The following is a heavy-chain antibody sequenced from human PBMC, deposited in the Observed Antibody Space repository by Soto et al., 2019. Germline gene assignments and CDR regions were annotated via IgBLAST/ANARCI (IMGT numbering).Heavy chain of an antibody. CDR1: GDSFTRNY. D-gene: IGHD3-22*01. CDR2: IYYSGST. J-gene: IGHJ4*02. V-gene: IGHV4-59*08. Sequence: SETLSLTCTVSGDSFTRNYWTWIRQSPGKGLEWIGHIYYSGSTKYNPSLKSRVIISIDTSKKQFSLKMTSVTATDKAVYYCARGIYEGSSGYYLDVWGQGNLVTVSS. CDR3: ARGIYEGSSGYYLDV.